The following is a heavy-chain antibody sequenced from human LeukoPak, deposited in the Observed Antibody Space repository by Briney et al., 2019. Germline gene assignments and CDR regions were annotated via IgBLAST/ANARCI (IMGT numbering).Heavy chain of an antibody. D-gene: IGHD6-6*01. CDR3: ARDRRSIIAACPRNWFDP. V-gene: IGHV4-34*01. CDR1: GGSFSGYY. CDR2: INHSGST. J-gene: IGHJ5*02. Sequence: SETLSLTCAVYGGSFSGYYWSWIRQPPGKGLEWIGEINHSGSTNYNPSLKSRVTISVDTSKNQFSLKLSSVTAADTAVYYCARDRRSIIAACPRNWFDPWGQGTLVTVSS.